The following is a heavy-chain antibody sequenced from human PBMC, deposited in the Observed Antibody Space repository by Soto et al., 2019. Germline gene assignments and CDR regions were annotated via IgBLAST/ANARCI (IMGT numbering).Heavy chain of an antibody. V-gene: IGHV3-53*01. J-gene: IGHJ4*02. D-gene: IGHD3-10*01. CDR3: APHPGGGGY. CDR2: IYSGGYT. CDR1: GFTVSNNY. Sequence: EVQLVESGGGLIQPGGSLRLSCAVSGFTVSNNYMSWVRQAPGKGLEGVSVIYSGGYTAYGDSVKGRFTISRDNSKHTLFLQQNGLGPGHPAVFYCAPHPGGGGYWGQGTLVTVSS.